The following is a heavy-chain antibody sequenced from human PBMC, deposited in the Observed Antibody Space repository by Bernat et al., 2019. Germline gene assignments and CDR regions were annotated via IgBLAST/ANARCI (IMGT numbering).Heavy chain of an antibody. CDR3: AKDLCITILRGLRSCYYGMVV. Sequence: EVHLVESGGGVVQPGGSLRLSCAASGFTFDDYAMHWVRQAPGKGLEWVSLISGDGGSTYYADSVKGRFTVYRDNSKNSLYLQMNSLRTEDTALYYCAKDLCITILRGLRSCYYGMVVWGQGTPVTVSS. J-gene: IGHJ6*02. D-gene: IGHD3-10*01. CDR2: ISGDGGST. CDR1: GFTFDDYA. V-gene: IGHV3-43*02.